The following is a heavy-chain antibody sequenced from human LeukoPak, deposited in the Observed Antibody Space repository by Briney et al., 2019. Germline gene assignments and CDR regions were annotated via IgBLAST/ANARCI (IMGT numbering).Heavy chain of an antibody. CDR1: RATFSQYW. CDR2: INKHGSES. D-gene: IGHD3-9*01. V-gene: IGHV3-7*01. CDR3: AKDGYDILTGYPNFDY. J-gene: IGHJ4*02. Sequence: GGSLRLSCEVSRATFSQYWMSWVRQAPGKGLEWVANINKHGSESYYGDSVEGRFTISRDNSKNTLYLQMNSLRVEDTAVSYCAKDGYDILTGYPNFDYWGQGTLVTVSS.